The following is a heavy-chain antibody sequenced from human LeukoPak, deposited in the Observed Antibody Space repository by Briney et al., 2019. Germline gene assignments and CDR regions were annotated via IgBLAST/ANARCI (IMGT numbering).Heavy chain of an antibody. CDR2: IFNGGST. Sequence: QPGGSLRLSCAASGFTVSSKHMSWVRQAPGKGLEWVSVIFNGGSTYYADSVKGRFTISTDNSKNMLYLQMNSLRAEDTAVYYCARGLFASGSYYNFFDYWAQGTLVTVSS. V-gene: IGHV3-66*01. J-gene: IGHJ4*02. CDR1: GFTVSSKH. D-gene: IGHD3-10*01. CDR3: ARGLFASGSYYNFFDY.